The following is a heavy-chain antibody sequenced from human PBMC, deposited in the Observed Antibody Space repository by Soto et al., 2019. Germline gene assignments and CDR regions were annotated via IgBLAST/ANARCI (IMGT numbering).Heavy chain of an antibody. Sequence: PGGSLRLSCATSGFTFVNAWMNWVRQAPGKGLEWVGRVRSKSAGGARDYAAPVKGRFTISRDDAEKKVYLQMNSLTIEDTGVYYCTIDPQRGLGYWGQGTLVTVSS. CDR1: GFTFVNAW. V-gene: IGHV3-15*05. CDR3: TIDPQRGLGY. D-gene: IGHD6-25*01. J-gene: IGHJ4*02. CDR2: VRSKSAGGAR.